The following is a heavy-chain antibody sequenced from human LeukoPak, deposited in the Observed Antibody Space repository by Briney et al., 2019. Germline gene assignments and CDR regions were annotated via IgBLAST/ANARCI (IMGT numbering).Heavy chain of an antibody. V-gene: IGHV3-23*01. D-gene: IGHD1-14*01. CDR3: AKVVAGNDV. CDR2: ISGSGGST. Sequence: RGSLRLSCAASGFTSSSFAMSWVRQAPGPGLGWVSAISGSGGSTYYADSVKGRFTISRDNSKNTLYLQMNSRRAEDTAVYYCAKVVAGNDVWGKGTTVTVSS. CDR1: GFTSSSFA. J-gene: IGHJ6*04.